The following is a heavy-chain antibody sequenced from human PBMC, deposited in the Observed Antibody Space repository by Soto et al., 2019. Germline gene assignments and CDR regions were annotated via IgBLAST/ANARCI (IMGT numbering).Heavy chain of an antibody. V-gene: IGHV3-7*03. D-gene: IGHD3-3*01. Sequence: EVQLVESGGGLVQPGGSLRFSCAASGFTFSSYWMSWVRQAPGKGLEWVANIKQDGREKYYVDSVKGRFTISRDNAKNSRCLQMNCVRAGDTAVYYCAREALSDFWSVDMDVRGQGTTVTVSS. J-gene: IGHJ6*02. CDR1: GFTFSSYW. CDR2: IKQDGREK. CDR3: AREALSDFWSVDMDV.